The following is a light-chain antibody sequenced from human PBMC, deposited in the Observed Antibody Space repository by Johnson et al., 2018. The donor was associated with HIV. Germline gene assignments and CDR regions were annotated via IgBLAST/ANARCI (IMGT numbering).Light chain of an antibody. CDR3: GTWDSSLTAGSYV. J-gene: IGLJ1*01. Sequence: QSMLTQPPSVSAAPGQKVTISCSGSSSDMGNYAVSWYQQLPGTAPKLLIYENNKRPSGIPDRFSGSKSGTSATLGITGLQTGDEADYYYGTWDSSLTAGSYVVVTGTKVTVL. V-gene: IGLV1-51*02. CDR2: ENN. CDR1: SSDMGNYA.